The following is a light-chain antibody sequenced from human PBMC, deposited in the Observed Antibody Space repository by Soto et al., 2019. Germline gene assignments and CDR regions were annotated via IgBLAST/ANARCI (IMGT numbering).Light chain of an antibody. Sequence: EIVLTQSPGTLSLSPGERATLSCRSSQSVISNYLAWYQKKPGQTPRLLDDDTSGRAPGIPFSFSGSGTGTDFTLTISRLEPEDFAVYYCQQISSYPLTFGGGTMVDVK. CDR1: QSVISNY. CDR2: DTS. V-gene: IGKV3-20*01. J-gene: IGKJ4*01. CDR3: QQISSYPLT.